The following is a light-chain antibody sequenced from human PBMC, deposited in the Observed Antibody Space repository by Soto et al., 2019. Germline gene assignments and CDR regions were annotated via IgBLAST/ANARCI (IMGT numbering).Light chain of an antibody. CDR1: QSVNNSY. V-gene: IGKV3-20*01. Sequence: EIVLTQSPGTLSLSPGERATLSCRASQSVNNSYLAWYQQIPGQAPRLLIYGASSRATGIPDRFSGRGSGTDFTLTISRLEPEDFALYYCQQYDSLPRTFGQGTKVEVK. CDR3: QQYDSLPRT. CDR2: GAS. J-gene: IGKJ1*01.